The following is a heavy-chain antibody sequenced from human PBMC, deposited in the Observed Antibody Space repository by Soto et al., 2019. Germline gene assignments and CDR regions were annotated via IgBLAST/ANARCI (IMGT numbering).Heavy chain of an antibody. CDR2: IYYSGST. CDR1: GGSISSGDYY. Sequence: SGTLSLTCTVSGGSISSGDYYWSWIRQPPGKGLEWIGNIYYSGSTYYKPSLKSRITISVDTSKNQFSLKLSSVTAADTAVYYCASYYMTTVSYYFNYWGQGTLVTVSS. J-gene: IGHJ4*01. V-gene: IGHV4-30-4*01. CDR3: ASYYMTTVSYYFNY. D-gene: IGHD4-17*01.